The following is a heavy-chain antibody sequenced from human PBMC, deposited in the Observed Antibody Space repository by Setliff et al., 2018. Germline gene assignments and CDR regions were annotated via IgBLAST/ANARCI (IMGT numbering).Heavy chain of an antibody. CDR2: FYTSGNT. CDR3: ARVLNWFDP. V-gene: IGHV4-61*09. D-gene: IGHD1-26*01. J-gene: IGHJ5*02. Sequence: SSETLSLTCTVSGDSISSGYYYWTWIRQSAGKGLEWIGHFYTSGNTNYNPSLKSRVTISVDTSKNQFSLKLSSVTAADTAVYYCARVLNWFDPWGHGTLVTVSS. CDR1: GDSISSGYYY.